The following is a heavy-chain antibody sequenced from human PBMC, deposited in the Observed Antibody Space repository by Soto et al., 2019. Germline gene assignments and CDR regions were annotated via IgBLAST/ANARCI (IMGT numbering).Heavy chain of an antibody. CDR3: ARRYYWVAAAGTSDDY. Sequence: QVQLVQSGAEVKKPGSSVKVSCKASGGTFSSYTISWVRQAPGQGLEWMGRIIPILGIANYAQKFQGRVTITADKXTXXAYMQLSSLRSEDTAVYYCARRYYWVAAAGTSDDYWGQGTLVTVSS. CDR2: IIPILGIA. V-gene: IGHV1-69*02. D-gene: IGHD6-13*01. CDR1: GGTFSSYT. J-gene: IGHJ4*02.